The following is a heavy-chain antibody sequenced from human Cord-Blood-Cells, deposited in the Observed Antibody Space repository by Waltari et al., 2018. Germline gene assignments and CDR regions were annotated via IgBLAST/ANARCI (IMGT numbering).Heavy chain of an antibody. V-gene: IGHV1-8*01. CDR1: GYTFTSFD. Sequence: QVQLVQSGAGVKKPGASVKLSCKASGYTFTSFDINWVRQATGQGLEWMGWMNPNSGNTGYAQKFQGRVTMTRNTSISTAYMELSSLRSEDTAVYYCARGPQSVAGGDYWGQGTLVTVSS. CDR3: ARGPQSVAGGDY. J-gene: IGHJ4*02. CDR2: MNPNSGNT. D-gene: IGHD6-19*01.